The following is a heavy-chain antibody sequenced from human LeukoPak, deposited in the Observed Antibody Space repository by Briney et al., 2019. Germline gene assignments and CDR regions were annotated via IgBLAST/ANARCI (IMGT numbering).Heavy chain of an antibody. D-gene: IGHD2-15*01. CDR1: GFTFSNYA. V-gene: IGHV3-23*01. CDR3: AKDIVPYCSGGSCSDAFGI. J-gene: IGHJ3*02. CDR2: ITGGGDDT. Sequence: GGSLRLSCTASGFTFSNYAMSWVRQAPGKGLEWVSAITGGGDDTYHADSVKGRFTISRDNSRNTLYLQMNSLRAEDTAVYYCAKDIVPYCSGGSCSDAFGIWGQGTMVTVSS.